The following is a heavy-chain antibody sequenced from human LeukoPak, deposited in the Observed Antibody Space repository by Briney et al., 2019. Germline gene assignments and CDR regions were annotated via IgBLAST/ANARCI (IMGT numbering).Heavy chain of an antibody. V-gene: IGHV1-3*01. CDR1: GYTFTSYA. J-gene: IGHJ5*02. CDR2: INAGNGNT. CDR3: ARSGWMTGYFPNWFDP. Sequence: ASVKVSCKASGYTFTSYAMHWVRQAPGQRLEWMGWINAGNGNTKYSQKFQGRVTITRDTSASTAYMELSSLRSEDTAVYYCARSGWMTGYFPNWFDPWGQGTLVTVSS. D-gene: IGHD3-9*01.